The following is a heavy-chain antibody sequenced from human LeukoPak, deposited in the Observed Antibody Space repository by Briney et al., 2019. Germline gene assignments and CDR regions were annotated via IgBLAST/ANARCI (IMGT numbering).Heavy chain of an antibody. CDR2: MNPNSGNT. D-gene: IGHD4-17*01. V-gene: IGHV1-8*03. CDR3: ARGGADYGDYWFFDL. J-gene: IGHJ2*01. Sequence: ASVKVSCKASGYTFTSYGISWVRQAPGQGLEWMGWMNPNSGNTGYAQKFQGRVTLTRNTSISTAYMELSRLRSEDTAVYYCARGGADYGDYWFFDLWGRGTLVTVSS. CDR1: GYTFTSYG.